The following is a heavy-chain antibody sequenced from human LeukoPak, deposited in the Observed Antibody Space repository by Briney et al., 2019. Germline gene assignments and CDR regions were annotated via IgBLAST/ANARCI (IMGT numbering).Heavy chain of an antibody. CDR1: GFTFSDYY. CDR3: ARGAEITMTSLGYYYYYMDV. Sequence: GGSLRLSCAASGFTFSDYYMSWIRQAPGKGLEWVSYISSSGYIIYYADSVKGRFTISRDNAKNSLYLQMNSLRAEDTAVYYCARGAEITMTSLGYYYYYMDVWGKGTTVTISS. CDR2: ISSSGYII. D-gene: IGHD3-22*01. V-gene: IGHV3-11*01. J-gene: IGHJ6*03.